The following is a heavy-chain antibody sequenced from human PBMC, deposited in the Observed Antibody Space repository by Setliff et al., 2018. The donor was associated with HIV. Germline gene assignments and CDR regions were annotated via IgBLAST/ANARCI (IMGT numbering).Heavy chain of an antibody. Sequence: SETLSLTCTVSGGSISSHYWSWIRQPPGKGLEWIGYMFYNGRSNYNPSLKSRATISVDTSKNQFSLKLSSVTAADTAVYYCARDDHYYDSGSYYSDWYFDLWGRGTLVTVSS. V-gene: IGHV4-59*11. CDR1: GGSISSHY. D-gene: IGHD3-10*01. J-gene: IGHJ2*01. CDR3: ARDDHYYDSGSYYSDWYFDL. CDR2: MFYNGRS.